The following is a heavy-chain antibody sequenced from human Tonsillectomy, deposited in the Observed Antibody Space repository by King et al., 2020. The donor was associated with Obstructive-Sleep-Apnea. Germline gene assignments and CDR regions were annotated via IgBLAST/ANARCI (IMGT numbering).Heavy chain of an antibody. CDR3: ARGAMTLGAFDI. V-gene: IGHV4-31*03. J-gene: IGHJ3*02. CDR2: IYYSGCP. Sequence: VQLQESGPGLVKPSQTLSLTCTVSGGSISSVGYYWSWIRQHPGKGLECLGYIYYSGCPYYNPSLKSRVTISVDTSKNQFSLKLSSVTAADTAVYYCARGAMTLGAFDIWGQGTMVTVSS. D-gene: IGHD2-2*01. CDR1: GGSISSVGYY.